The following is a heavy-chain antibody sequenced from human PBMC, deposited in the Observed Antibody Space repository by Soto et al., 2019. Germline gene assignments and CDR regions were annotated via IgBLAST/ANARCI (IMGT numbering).Heavy chain of an antibody. CDR3: AASTVTTNNFDY. CDR1: GYTFTSYG. CDR2: ISAYNGNT. Sequence: QVQLVQSGAEVKKPGASVKVSCKASGYTFTSYGISWVRQAPGQGLEWMGWISAYNGNTNYAQKLEGRVTMTTDTYTSTAYMELRSLRSDDAAVYYCAASTVTTNNFDYWGQGTLVTVSS. D-gene: IGHD4-17*01. V-gene: IGHV1-18*01. J-gene: IGHJ4*02.